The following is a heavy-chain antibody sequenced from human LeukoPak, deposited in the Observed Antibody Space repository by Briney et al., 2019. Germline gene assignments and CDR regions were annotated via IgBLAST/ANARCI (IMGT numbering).Heavy chain of an antibody. CDR3: ARTRITMVRGVISPNWFDP. CDR1: GYTFTGYY. Sequence: ASVKVSCKASGYTFTGYYMHWVRQAPGQGLEWMGWINPNSGGTNYAQEFQGRVTMTRDTSISTAYMELSRLGSDDTAVYYCARTRITMVRGVISPNWFDPWGQGTLVTVSS. CDR2: INPNSGGT. V-gene: IGHV1-2*02. D-gene: IGHD3-10*01. J-gene: IGHJ5*02.